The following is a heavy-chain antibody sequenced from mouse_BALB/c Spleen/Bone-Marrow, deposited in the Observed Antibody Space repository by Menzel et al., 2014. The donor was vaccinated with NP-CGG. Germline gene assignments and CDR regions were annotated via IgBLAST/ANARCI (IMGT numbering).Heavy chain of an antibody. CDR3: ARGTARAMMDY. CDR2: IHPSGSET. CDR1: GYSFTSYW. V-gene: IGHV1-74*01. Sequence: VQVVEFGAELVRPGASVKLSCKASGYSFTSYWMNWVKQRPGQGLEWIGMIHPSGSETRLNQNFKDKATLTVDKSSSTAYMQLSSPTSEDSAVYYCARGTARAMMDYWGQGTSVTVSS. J-gene: IGHJ4*01. D-gene: IGHD3-2*01.